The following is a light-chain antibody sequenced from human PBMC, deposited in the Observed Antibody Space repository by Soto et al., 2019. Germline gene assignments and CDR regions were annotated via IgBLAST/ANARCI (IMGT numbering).Light chain of an antibody. V-gene: IGLV1-51*01. J-gene: IGLJ2*01. CDR3: GTWDNSLSAVL. CDR2: DNN. Sequence: QSVLTQPPSVSAAPGQKVTISCSGSSSNIGSNYVSWYQQLPGTAPKLLIYDNNKRPSGIPDRFSGSKSGTSATLGITGLQTGDEADYYCGTWDNSLSAVLFGGGTKLTVL. CDR1: SSNIGSNY.